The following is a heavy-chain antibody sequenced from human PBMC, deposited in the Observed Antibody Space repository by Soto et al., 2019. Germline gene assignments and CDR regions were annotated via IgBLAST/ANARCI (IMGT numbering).Heavy chain of an antibody. Sequence: SETLSLTCAVYGGSFSGYYWSWIRQPPGKGLEWIGEINHSGSTNYNPSLKSRVTISVDTSKNQSSLKLSSVTAADTAVYYCARGHIVVVPAATKGRWFDPWGQGTLVTVSS. CDR3: ARGHIVVVPAATKGRWFDP. D-gene: IGHD2-2*01. J-gene: IGHJ5*02. V-gene: IGHV4-34*01. CDR1: GGSFSGYY. CDR2: INHSGST.